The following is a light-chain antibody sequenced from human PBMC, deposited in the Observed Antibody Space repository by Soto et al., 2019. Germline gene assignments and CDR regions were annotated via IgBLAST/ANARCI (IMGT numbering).Light chain of an antibody. CDR1: SSDVGAYNF. CDR3: CSFAGGNNPYI. J-gene: IGLJ1*01. Sequence: QSVLTQPRSVSGSPGQSVTISCTGTSSDVGAYNFVSWYQQHPGKAPKLMIWDVTNRPSGVPDRFSGSKSANTASLTISGLQPDDEADYYCCSFAGGNNPYIFGTGTKLTVL. CDR2: DVT. V-gene: IGLV2-11*01.